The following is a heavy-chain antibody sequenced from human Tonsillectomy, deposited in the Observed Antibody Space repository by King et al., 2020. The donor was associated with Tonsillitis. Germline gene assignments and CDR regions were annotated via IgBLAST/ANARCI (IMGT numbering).Heavy chain of an antibody. D-gene: IGHD3-10*01. J-gene: IGHJ4*02. CDR3: ATSLRGRGVYDC. Sequence: VQLVESGGGLVKPGGSLRLSCAASGFTFSDYYMSWIRQAPGKGLEWVAYISMSGSTIHYADSVKGRFTISRDNAKNSLALQMNSLRADDTAVYYCATSLRGRGVYDCWGQGTLVTVAS. V-gene: IGHV3-11*01. CDR2: ISMSGSTI. CDR1: GFTFSDYY.